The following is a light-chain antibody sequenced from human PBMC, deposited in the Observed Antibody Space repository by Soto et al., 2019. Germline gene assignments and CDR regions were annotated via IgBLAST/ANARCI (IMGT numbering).Light chain of an antibody. CDR2: EVS. CDR3: SSYTKTSPAYV. CDR1: SSDIGTYNL. V-gene: IGLV2-14*01. J-gene: IGLJ1*01. Sequence: QSALTQPASVSGSPGQSITIYCTGSSSDIGTYNLVSWYQQQPGKAPRLVIYEVSGRPSGVSVRFSGSKSGNTASLTISGLQVDDEGDYYCSSYTKTSPAYVFGTGTKLTVL.